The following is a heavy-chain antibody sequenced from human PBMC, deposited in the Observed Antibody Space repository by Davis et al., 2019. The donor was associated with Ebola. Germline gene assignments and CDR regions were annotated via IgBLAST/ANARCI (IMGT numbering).Heavy chain of an antibody. CDR3: AKYDCSGGTCYGLDY. Sequence: GESLKISCAASGFTFSSYAMSWVRQAPGKGLEWVSTISGSGGSTYYADSVKGRFTISRGNSKNTLFLQMNSLRAEDTAVYYCAKYDCSGGTCYGLDYWGQGTLVTVSS. D-gene: IGHD2-15*01. CDR1: GFTFSSYA. CDR2: ISGSGGST. V-gene: IGHV3-23*01. J-gene: IGHJ4*02.